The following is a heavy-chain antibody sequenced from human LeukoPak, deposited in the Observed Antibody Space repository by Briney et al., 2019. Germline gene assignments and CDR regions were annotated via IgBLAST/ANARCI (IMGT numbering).Heavy chain of an antibody. D-gene: IGHD3-16*02. V-gene: IGHV3-30*02. J-gene: IGHJ4*02. CDR1: GFTFSSYG. Sequence: GGSLRLSCAASGFTFSSYGMHWVRQAPGKGLEWVAFIRYDGSNKYYADSVKGRFTISRDNSKNTLYLQMNSLRAEDTAVYYCAKVPRGGMITFGGVIVDYWGQGTLVTVSS. CDR3: AKVPRGGMITFGGVIVDY. CDR2: IRYDGSNK.